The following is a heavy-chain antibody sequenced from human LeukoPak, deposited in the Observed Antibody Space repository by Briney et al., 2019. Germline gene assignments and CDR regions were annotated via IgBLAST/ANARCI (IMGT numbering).Heavy chain of an antibody. CDR1: GYTFTSYY. D-gene: IGHD4-11*01. Sequence: ASVKVFCKASGYTFTSYYMHWVRQAPGQGLGWMGIINPSGGSTSYAQKFQGRVTMTRDMSTSTVYMELSSLRSEDTAVYYCARDRLTTVTTNAGYYYYMDVWGKGTTVTVSS. J-gene: IGHJ6*03. CDR2: INPSGGST. V-gene: IGHV1-46*01. CDR3: ARDRLTTVTTNAGYYYYMDV.